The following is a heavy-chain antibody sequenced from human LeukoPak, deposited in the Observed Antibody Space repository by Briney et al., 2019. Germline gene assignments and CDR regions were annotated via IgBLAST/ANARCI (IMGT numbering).Heavy chain of an antibody. V-gene: IGHV3-53*01. Sequence: GGSLRLSCAASGFTFSNYAMNWVRQAPGQGLEWVSVTYGGGSTYYADSVKGRFTISRDNSKDTLFLQMNSLRAEDTAVYYCARGGRDAFDIWGQGTMVTVSS. CDR2: TYGGGST. CDR1: GFTFSNYA. J-gene: IGHJ3*02. CDR3: ARGGRDAFDI.